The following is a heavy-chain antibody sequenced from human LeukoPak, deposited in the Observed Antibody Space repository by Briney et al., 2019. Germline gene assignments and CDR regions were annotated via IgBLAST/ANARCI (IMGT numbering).Heavy chain of an antibody. V-gene: IGHV3-21*01. CDR1: AFTFSTYS. D-gene: IGHD1-26*01. Sequence: ARSLRLSCAASAFTFSTYSMDWVRQAPGNGLEWVSSISSGSSYIYYADSVKGRFTISRDNAKNSLYLQMNSLRGEDTAVYYCARREVGATLGDWGQGTLVTVSS. J-gene: IGHJ4*02. CDR3: ARREVGATLGD. CDR2: ISSGSSYI.